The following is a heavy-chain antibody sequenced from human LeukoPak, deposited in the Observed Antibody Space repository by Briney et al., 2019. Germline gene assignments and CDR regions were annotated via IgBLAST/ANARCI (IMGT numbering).Heavy chain of an antibody. J-gene: IGHJ4*02. V-gene: IGHV1-18*01. CDR3: ARDRTMVRGVMNTRMMLYY. CDR2: ISAYNGDT. Sequence: ASVKVSCKASDYTFTSYDITWVRQAPGQGLEWMGWISAYNGDTHYAQKLQGRVTMTTDTSTSTAYMELRNLRSDDTAVYYCARDRTMVRGVMNTRMMLYYWGQGTLVTVSS. D-gene: IGHD3-10*01. CDR1: DYTFTSYD.